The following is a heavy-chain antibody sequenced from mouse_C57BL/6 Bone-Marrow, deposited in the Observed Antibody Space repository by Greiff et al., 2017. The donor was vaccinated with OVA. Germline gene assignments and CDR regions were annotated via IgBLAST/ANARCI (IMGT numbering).Heavy chain of an antibody. V-gene: IGHV1-72*01. CDR3: ARSYYSNYAWFAY. CDR2: IDPNSGGT. J-gene: IGHJ3*01. D-gene: IGHD2-5*01. Sequence: QVQLQQPGAELVKPGASVKLSCKASGYTFTSYWMHWVKQRPGRGLEWIGGIDPNSGGTKYNEKFKSKATLTVDKPSSTAYMQLSSLTSEDSAVYYCARSYYSNYAWFAYWGQGTLVTVSA. CDR1: GYTFTSYW.